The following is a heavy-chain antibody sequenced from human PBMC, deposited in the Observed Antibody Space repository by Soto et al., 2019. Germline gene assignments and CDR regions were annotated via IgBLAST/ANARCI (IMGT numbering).Heavy chain of an antibody. CDR3: ARDPGSGSYYGWFDP. CDR2: IYHSGST. D-gene: IGHD3-10*01. V-gene: IGHV4-30-2*01. CDR1: GGSISSGGYS. Sequence: SETLSLTCAVSGGSISSGGYSWSWIRQPPGKGLEWIGYIYHSGSTYYNPSLKSRVTISVDRSKNQFSLKLSSVTAADTAVYYCARDPGSGSYYGWFDPWGQGTLVTVSS. J-gene: IGHJ5*02.